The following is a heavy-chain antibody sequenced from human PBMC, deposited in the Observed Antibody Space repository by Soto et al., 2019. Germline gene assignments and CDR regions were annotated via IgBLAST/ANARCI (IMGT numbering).Heavy chain of an antibody. CDR3: ARSQNYGSGAYSDY. CDR2: INIGTGYT. J-gene: IGHJ4*02. V-gene: IGHV1-3*04. D-gene: IGHD3-10*01. CDR1: GYTFTRSL. Sequence: QVHLEQSGAEVKKPGASVKVSCKASGYTFTRSLMHWVRQAPGQSLEWMGWINIGTGYTKISQRFQGRVSFAGDTSECSAYMELSSLRSEDTAVYSCARSQNYGSGAYSDYWGQGTLVTISS.